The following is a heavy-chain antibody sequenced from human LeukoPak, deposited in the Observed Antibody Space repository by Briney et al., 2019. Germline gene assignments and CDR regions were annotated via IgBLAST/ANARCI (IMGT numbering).Heavy chain of an antibody. CDR3: AREGRHYSNYFGDVYYYYYMDV. Sequence: SVKVSCKASGYTFTGYYIHWVRQAPGQGLEWMGGIIPIFGTANYAQKFQGRVTITADKSTSTAYMELSSLRSEDTAVYYCAREGRHYSNYFGDVYYYYYMDVWGKGTTVTVSS. D-gene: IGHD4-11*01. V-gene: IGHV1-69*06. CDR1: GYTFTGYY. J-gene: IGHJ6*03. CDR2: IIPIFGTA.